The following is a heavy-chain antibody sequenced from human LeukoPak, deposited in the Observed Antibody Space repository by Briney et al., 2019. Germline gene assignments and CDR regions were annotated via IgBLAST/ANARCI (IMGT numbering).Heavy chain of an antibody. CDR3: ARVGYCSGGSCYQDF. Sequence: SETLSLTCSVSGDSISSTSYYWDWIRQPPGKGLEWIGTVFYTGTTYYSPSLKSRVTISVDTSKNQFSLKLSSVTAADTAVYYCARVGYCSGGSCYQDFWGQGTLVTVSS. V-gene: IGHV4-39*07. D-gene: IGHD2-15*01. CDR1: GDSISSTSYY. CDR2: VFYTGTT. J-gene: IGHJ4*02.